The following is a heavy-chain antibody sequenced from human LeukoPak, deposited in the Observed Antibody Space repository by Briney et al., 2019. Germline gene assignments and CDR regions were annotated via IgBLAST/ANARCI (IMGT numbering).Heavy chain of an antibody. V-gene: IGHV4-38-2*02. Sequence: SETLSLTCAVSGYSISSGYYWGWIRQPPGKGLEWFGSICHSGSTYYNPSLKSRFTISVGTSKNQFSLKLSSVTAADTAVYYCAREIYCSSTSCQGYYYMDVWGKGTTVTVSS. CDR3: AREIYCSSTSCQGYYYMDV. J-gene: IGHJ6*03. CDR1: GYSISSGYY. D-gene: IGHD2-2*01. CDR2: ICHSGST.